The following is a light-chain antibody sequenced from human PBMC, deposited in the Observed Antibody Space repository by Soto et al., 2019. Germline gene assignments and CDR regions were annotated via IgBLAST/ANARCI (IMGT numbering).Light chain of an antibody. J-gene: IGKJ2*01. Sequence: DVVMTQSPLSLPVTLGQPASISCRSSQSPLYSDGNTYLSWFHQRPGQSPRLLIYKVSHRDSGVPYRFSGSGSGTDFTLQINRVEAEDLGVYYCMQGTYWPYTFGQGTKLEIK. CDR2: KVS. CDR3: MQGTYWPYT. CDR1: QSPLYSDGNTY. V-gene: IGKV2-30*01.